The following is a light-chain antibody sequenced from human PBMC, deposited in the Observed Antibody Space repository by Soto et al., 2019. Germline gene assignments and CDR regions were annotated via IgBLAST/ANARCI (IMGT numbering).Light chain of an antibody. Sequence: ELTQPLSVSVALGQTARITCGGNNIGSKNVHWYQHKPGQAPVLVIYRDVNRPSGIPERFSGSNSGNTATLTISRAQAGDEADYYCQVWDSSTAAWVFGGGTKLTVL. CDR1: NIGSKN. V-gene: IGLV3-9*01. CDR2: RDV. J-gene: IGLJ3*02. CDR3: QVWDSSTAAWV.